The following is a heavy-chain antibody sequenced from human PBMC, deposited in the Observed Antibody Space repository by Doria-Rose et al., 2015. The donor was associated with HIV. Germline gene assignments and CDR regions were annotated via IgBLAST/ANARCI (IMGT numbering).Heavy chain of an antibody. CDR1: GFSFESYA. V-gene: IGHV3-9*01. Sequence: VQLVESGGGLVQPGRSLRLSCVGSGFSFESYAMHWVRLAPGKGLEWVAGISWDSGAKGNADSVEVRFTTARDNAKKSVYLEMRSLRPEDTAFYYCAKAPIIGPKYYFYMDVWGKGTSVTVSS. D-gene: IGHD3-3*01. J-gene: IGHJ6*03. CDR3: AKAPIIGPKYYFYMDV. CDR2: ISWDSGAK.